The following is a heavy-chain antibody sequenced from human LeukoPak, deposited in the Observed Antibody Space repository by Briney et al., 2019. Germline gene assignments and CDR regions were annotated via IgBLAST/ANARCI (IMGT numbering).Heavy chain of an antibody. V-gene: IGHV4-59*08. D-gene: IGHD1-1*01. CDR1: GGSISSNY. CDR2: IYYSGNT. J-gene: IGHJ4*02. Sequence: SETLSLTCTVSGGSISSNYWSWVRQPPGKGLEWIGYIYYSGNTNYNPSLKSRLTMSADSSRNQFSLKLNSVTAADTAVYYCARINWNDFDYWGQGILVTVSS. CDR3: ARINWNDFDY.